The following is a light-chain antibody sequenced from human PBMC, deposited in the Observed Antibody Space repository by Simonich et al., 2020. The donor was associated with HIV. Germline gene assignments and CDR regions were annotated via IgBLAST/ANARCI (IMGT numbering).Light chain of an antibody. CDR2: KVS. J-gene: IGKJ3*01. CDR1: QSLVHRDGDTY. Sequence: DVVMTQSPLSLPVTLGKPATISCRSSQSLVHRDGDTYLHLFPQRPGQSPRRLLYKVSNRDSGVPDRFSGSGSGTDFTLKISRVEAEDVGVYYCMQGTLPFTFGPGTKVDIK. CDR3: MQGTLPFT. V-gene: IGKV2-30*02.